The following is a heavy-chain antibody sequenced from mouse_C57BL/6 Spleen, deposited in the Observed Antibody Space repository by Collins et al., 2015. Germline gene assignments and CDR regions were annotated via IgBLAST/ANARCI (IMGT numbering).Heavy chain of an antibody. CDR3: ARFYDYDEAMDY. CDR1: GFTFSSYG. CDR2: ISSGGSYT. J-gene: IGHJ4*01. V-gene: IGHV5-6*01. D-gene: IGHD2-4*01. Sequence: EVQLVESGGDLVKPGGSLKLSCAASGFTFSSYGMSWVRQTPDKRLEWVATISSGGSYTYYPDSVKGRFTISRDNAKNTLYLQMSSLKSEDTAMYYCARFYDYDEAMDYWGQGTSVTVSS.